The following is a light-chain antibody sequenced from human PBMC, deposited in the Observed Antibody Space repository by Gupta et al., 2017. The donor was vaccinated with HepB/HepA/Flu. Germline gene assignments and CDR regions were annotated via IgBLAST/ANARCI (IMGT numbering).Light chain of an antibody. CDR2: DVS. CDR1: SSDVGGYNY. J-gene: IGLJ1*01. CDR3: CSDAGSYEV. V-gene: IGLV2-11*01. Sequence: QSALTQPRSVSGSLGQSVTISRTGTSSDVGGYNYVSWYQQHPGKAPKLMIYDVSKRPSGVPDRFSGSKSGNTAALTISGLQAEDEADYYCCSDAGSYEVFGTGTKVTV.